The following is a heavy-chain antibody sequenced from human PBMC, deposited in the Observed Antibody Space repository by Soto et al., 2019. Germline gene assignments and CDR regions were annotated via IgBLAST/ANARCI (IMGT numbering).Heavy chain of an antibody. Sequence: PSETLSLTCTVSGASISRYYWSWIRQSPGKGLEWIGYLYNTGSTIYNPALQSRAVFSVDTSKTQFSLKLTSVTAADTAVYYCTPNYGSGSLVGMDVWGQGTTVTVSS. CDR3: TPNYGSGSLVGMDV. V-gene: IGHV4-59*03. CDR1: GASISRYY. J-gene: IGHJ6*02. CDR2: LYNTGST. D-gene: IGHD3-10*01.